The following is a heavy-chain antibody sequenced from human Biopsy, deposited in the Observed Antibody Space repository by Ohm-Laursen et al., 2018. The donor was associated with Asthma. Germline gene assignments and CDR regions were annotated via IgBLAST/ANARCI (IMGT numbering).Heavy chain of an antibody. CDR3: ARGDRSTWAHYYFDY. CDR2: IDSGGTS. D-gene: IGHD2-2*01. J-gene: IGHJ4*02. CDR1: GFAVSRDH. V-gene: IGHV3-53*01. Sequence: GSLRLSCSASGFAVSRDHMFWVRQAPGKGLEWVSVIDSGGTSHTADSARGRFTISRDYSKNTLYLQMHSLRAEDTDVYYCARGDRSTWAHYYFDYWGQGTLATVSS.